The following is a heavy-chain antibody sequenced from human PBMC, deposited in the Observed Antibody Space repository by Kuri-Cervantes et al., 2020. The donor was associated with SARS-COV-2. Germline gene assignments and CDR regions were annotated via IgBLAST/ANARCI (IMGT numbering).Heavy chain of an antibody. J-gene: IGHJ4*02. D-gene: IGHD1-26*01. CDR3: ARDNVLFSGSGFDY. Sequence: ESLKISCSVSGGSISSYYWGWIRQPPGKGLEWIGYFYSSGVTNYNPSLKSRVTISVDTSKNQLSLILSSVTAEDTAVYYCARDNVLFSGSGFDYWGQGTLVTVSS. CDR1: GGSISSYY. V-gene: IGHV4-59*01. CDR2: FYSSGVT.